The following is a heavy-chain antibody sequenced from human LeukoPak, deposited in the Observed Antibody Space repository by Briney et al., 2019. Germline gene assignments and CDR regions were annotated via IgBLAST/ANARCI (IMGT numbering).Heavy chain of an antibody. D-gene: IGHD4-17*01. CDR1: GGTFSSYA. Sequence: SVKGSCKASGGTFSSYAISWVRQAPGQGLEWMGRIIPILGIANYAQKFQGRVTITADKSTSTAYMELSSLRSEDTAVYYCASLSYGDYTSTPLPYYYGMDVWGQGTTVSVSS. V-gene: IGHV1-69*04. CDR3: ASLSYGDYTSTPLPYYYGMDV. J-gene: IGHJ6*02. CDR2: IIPILGIA.